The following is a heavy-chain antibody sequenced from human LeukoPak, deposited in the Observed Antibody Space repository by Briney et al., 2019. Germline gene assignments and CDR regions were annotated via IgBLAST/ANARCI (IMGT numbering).Heavy chain of an antibody. J-gene: IGHJ1*01. CDR2: IKQDGSEK. CDR3: ATYSSLNRREFQY. CDR1: GFTFSSYW. V-gene: IGHV3-7*01. Sequence: GGSLRLSCAASGFTFSSYWMSWVRQAPGKGLEWVANIKQDGSEKYYVDSVKGRFTISRDNAKNSLYLQMNSLRAEDTAVYYCATYSSLNRREFQYWGQGPLLTVSS. D-gene: IGHD3-22*01.